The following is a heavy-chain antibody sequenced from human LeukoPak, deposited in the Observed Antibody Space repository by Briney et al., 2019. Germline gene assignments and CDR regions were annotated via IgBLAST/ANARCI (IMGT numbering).Heavy chain of an antibody. J-gene: IGHJ4*02. D-gene: IGHD3-16*02. CDR2: INGNGGTT. CDR1: GFTFGDYG. Sequence: GGSLRLSCAASGFTFGDYGMSWVRQAPGKGLEWVSGINGNGGTTGYVDSVKGRFTISRDNAKNCLYLQMNSLRAEDTALYYCARAIYVWGSYRPWDYWGQGTLVTVSS. CDR3: ARAIYVWGSYRPWDY. V-gene: IGHV3-20*04.